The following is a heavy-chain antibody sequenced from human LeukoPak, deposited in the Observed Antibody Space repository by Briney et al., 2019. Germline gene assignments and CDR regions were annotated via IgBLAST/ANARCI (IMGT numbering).Heavy chain of an antibody. CDR2: ITHSGSP. Sequence: SETLSLTCGVSSGSLSGYYWRWIRQPPGGGLEWLGEITHSGSPNYNPSLNTRVTISEHTSKKPFSLNLKSGTAADTGVYYRARGVDLWGRGTPVTVSS. CDR1: SGSLSGYY. V-gene: IGHV4-34*01. CDR3: ARGVDL. J-gene: IGHJ2*01.